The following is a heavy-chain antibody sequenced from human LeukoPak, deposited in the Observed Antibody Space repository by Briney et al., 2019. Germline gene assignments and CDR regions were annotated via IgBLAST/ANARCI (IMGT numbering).Heavy chain of an antibody. CDR3: AKYYYDSSGYVV. Sequence: SGGSLRLSCAASGFTFSSYSMNWVRQAPGKGLEWVSSISSSSSYIYYADSVKGRFTISRDNAKNSLYLQMNSLRAEDTAVYYCAKYYYDSSGYVVWGQGTLVTVSS. D-gene: IGHD3-22*01. J-gene: IGHJ4*02. CDR1: GFTFSSYS. CDR2: ISSSSSYI. V-gene: IGHV3-21*01.